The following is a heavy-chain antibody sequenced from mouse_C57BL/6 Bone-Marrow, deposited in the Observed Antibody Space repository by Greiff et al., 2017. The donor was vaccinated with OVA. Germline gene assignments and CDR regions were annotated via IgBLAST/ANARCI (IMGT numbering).Heavy chain of an antibody. J-gene: IGHJ2*01. CDR2: IDPSDSYT. V-gene: IGHV1-50*01. D-gene: IGHD1-1*01. CDR1: GYTFTSYW. CDR3: ATNTNYYGSRAYFDY. Sequence: QVQLQQSGAELVKPGASVKLSCKASGYTFTSYWMQWVKQRPGQGLEWIGEIDPSDSYTNYNQKFKGKATLTVDTSSSTAYMQLSSLTSEDSAVYYCATNTNYYGSRAYFDYWGQGTTLTVSS.